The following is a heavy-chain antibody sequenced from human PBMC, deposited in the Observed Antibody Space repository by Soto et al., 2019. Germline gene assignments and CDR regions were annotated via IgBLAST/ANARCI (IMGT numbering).Heavy chain of an antibody. D-gene: IGHD2-21*02. CDR1: GFTFSSYG. CDR3: AKDRGGVTSQWVGYYYGMDV. V-gene: IGHV3-30*18. J-gene: IGHJ6*02. CDR2: ISYDGSNK. Sequence: GGSLRLSCAASGFTFSSYGMHWVRQAPGKGLEWVAVISYDGSNKYYADSVKGRFTISRDNSKNTLYLQMNSLRAEDTAVYYCAKDRGGVTSQWVGYYYGMDVWGQGTTVTVSS.